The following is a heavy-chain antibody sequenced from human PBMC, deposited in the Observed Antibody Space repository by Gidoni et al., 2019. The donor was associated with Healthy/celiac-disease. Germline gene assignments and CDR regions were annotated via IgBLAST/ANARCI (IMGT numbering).Heavy chain of an antibody. J-gene: IGHJ4*02. CDR2: IKQDGSDK. CDR1: GFTFSSYW. Sequence: EVQLVESGGGLVQPGGSLRLSCAASGFTFSSYWMSWVRQAPGKGLEWVANIKQDGSDKYYVDSVKGLFTISRDNAKNSLYLQMNSLRAEDTAVYYCAWGAAAENYWGQGTLVTVSS. V-gene: IGHV3-7*01. D-gene: IGHD6-13*01. CDR3: AWGAAAENY.